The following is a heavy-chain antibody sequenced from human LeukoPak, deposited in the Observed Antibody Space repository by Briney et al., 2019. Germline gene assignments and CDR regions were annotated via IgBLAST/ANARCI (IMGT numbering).Heavy chain of an antibody. V-gene: IGHV4-59*12. Sequence: SETLSLTCTVSGGSISSYYWSWIRQPPGKGLEWIGYIYYSGSTNYNPSLKSRVTISVDTSKNQFSLKLSSVTAADTAVYYCARGRLWFGELFLSPRNNGDPLPKRKNWFDPWGQGTLVTVSS. CDR3: ARGRLWFGELFLSPRNNGDPLPKRKNWFDP. CDR1: GGSISSYY. CDR2: IYYSGST. J-gene: IGHJ5*02. D-gene: IGHD3-10*01.